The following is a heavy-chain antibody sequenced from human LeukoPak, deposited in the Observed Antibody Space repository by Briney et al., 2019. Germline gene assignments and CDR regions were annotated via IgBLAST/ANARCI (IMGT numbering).Heavy chain of an antibody. Sequence: GGSLRLSCAVSGFTFRIYGMHWVRQAPGKGLEWVAVISFDGSNKYHADSVKGRFTISRDNAKNSLYLQMNSLRAEDTAVYYCARGKTSQNIVTRKTYNWFDPWGQGTLVTVSS. CDR1: GFTFRIYG. CDR3: ARGKTSQNIVTRKTYNWFDP. V-gene: IGHV3-30*03. CDR2: ISFDGSNK. J-gene: IGHJ5*02. D-gene: IGHD2/OR15-2a*01.